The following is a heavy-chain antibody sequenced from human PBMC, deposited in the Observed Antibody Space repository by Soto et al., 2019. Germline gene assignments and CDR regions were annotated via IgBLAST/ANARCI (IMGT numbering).Heavy chain of an antibody. CDR1: GGSISSYY. J-gene: IGHJ4*02. CDR2: IYYSGST. CDR3: ARADLEGATTGRGYFDY. V-gene: IGHV4-59*01. Sequence: SETLSLTCTVSGGSISSYYWSWIRQPPGKGLEWIGYIYYSGSTNYNPSLKSRVTISVDTSKNQFSLKLSSVTAADTAVYYCARADLEGATTGRGYFDYWGQGTLVTVSS. D-gene: IGHD1-26*01.